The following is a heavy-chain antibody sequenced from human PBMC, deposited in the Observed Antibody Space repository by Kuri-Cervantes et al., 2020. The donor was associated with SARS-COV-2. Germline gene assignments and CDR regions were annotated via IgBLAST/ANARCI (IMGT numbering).Heavy chain of an antibody. CDR1: GYSFTNYW. CDR3: ARRIAVAGTSGARFDY. Sequence: GESLKIFWKVSGYSFTNYWIGWVRQVPGKGLEWMGIIFPYDSDTTYSPSFQGQVTISADKSISTTYLHWRSLKASDTAMYHCARRIAVAGTSGARFDYWGQGTLVTVSS. D-gene: IGHD6-19*01. J-gene: IGHJ4*02. CDR2: IFPYDSDT. V-gene: IGHV5-51*01.